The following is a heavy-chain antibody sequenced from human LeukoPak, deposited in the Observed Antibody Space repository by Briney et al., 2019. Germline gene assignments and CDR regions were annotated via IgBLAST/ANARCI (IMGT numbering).Heavy chain of an antibody. D-gene: IGHD3-10*01. J-gene: IGHJ6*03. CDR3: ARGGSGELLYHTPDYYYYMDV. CDR2: VDHTGST. Sequence: PSETLSLTCSVSDDSITMYYWTWIRQPPGKGLEWIGYVDHTGSTNYNPSLKSRVTMSVDTSKNQFSLKLSSVTAADTAVYYCARGGSGELLYHTPDYYYYMDVWGKGTTVTISS. CDR1: DDSITMYY. V-gene: IGHV4-59*12.